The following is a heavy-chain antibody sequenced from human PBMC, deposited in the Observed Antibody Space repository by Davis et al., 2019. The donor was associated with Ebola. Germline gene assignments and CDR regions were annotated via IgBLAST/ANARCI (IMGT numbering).Heavy chain of an antibody. D-gene: IGHD2-15*01. CDR2: ISGSGGST. CDR1: GFTFSSYA. J-gene: IGHJ6*04. CDR3: ANGWVVVAATLYYYYGMDV. Sequence: GGSLRLSCAASGFTFSSYAMSWVRQAPGKGLEWVSAISGSGGSTYYADSVKGRFTISRDNSKNTLYLQMNSLRAEDTAVYYCANGWVVVAATLYYYYGMDVWGKGTTVTVSS. V-gene: IGHV3-23*01.